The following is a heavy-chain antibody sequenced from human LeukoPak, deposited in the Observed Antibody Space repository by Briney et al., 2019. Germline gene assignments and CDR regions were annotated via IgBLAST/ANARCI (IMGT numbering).Heavy chain of an antibody. J-gene: IGHJ4*02. CDR1: GGSFSGYY. V-gene: IGHV4-34*01. Sequence: PSETLSLTCAVNGGSFSGYYWSWIRQPPGKGLEWIGEINHSGSTNYNPSLKSRVTISVDTSKNQFSLKLSSVTAADTAVYYCARGPRYSGYDLNYWGQGTLVTVSS. CDR3: ARGPRYSGYDLNY. CDR2: INHSGST. D-gene: IGHD5-12*01.